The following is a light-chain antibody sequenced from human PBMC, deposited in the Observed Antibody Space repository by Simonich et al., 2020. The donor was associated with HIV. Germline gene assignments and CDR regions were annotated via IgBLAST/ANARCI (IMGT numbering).Light chain of an antibody. J-gene: IGKJ3*01. CDR2: AAS. Sequence: DILMTQSPSSVSASVGDRVTITCRASQGISTWLAWYQQKPGKAPKLLLYAASRLESGVPSRFSCSGSGTDYTLTISSLQPEDFATYYCQQYYSTPFTFGPGTKVDIK. CDR1: QGISTW. V-gene: IGKV1-NL1*01. CDR3: QQYYSTPFT.